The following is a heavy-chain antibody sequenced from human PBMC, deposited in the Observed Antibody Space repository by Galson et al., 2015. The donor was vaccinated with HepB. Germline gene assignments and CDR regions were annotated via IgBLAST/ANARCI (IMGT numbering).Heavy chain of an antibody. Sequence: SLRLSCAVSGFTFSNYNMNWVRQAPGEGLEWISYISSSSSSTIYYADSVKGRFTISRDNAKNSLYLQMDSLRDEDTAVYYCAREDYCAPGVCYFVHSDYWGQGTLVTVSS. CDR1: GFTFSNYN. J-gene: IGHJ4*02. D-gene: IGHD4/OR15-4a*01. V-gene: IGHV3-48*02. CDR2: ISSSSSSTI. CDR3: AREDYCAPGVCYFVHSDY.